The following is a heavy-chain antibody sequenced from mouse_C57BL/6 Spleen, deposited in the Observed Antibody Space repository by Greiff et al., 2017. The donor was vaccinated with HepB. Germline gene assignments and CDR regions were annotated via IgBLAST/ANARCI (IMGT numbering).Heavy chain of an antibody. Sequence: QVQLQQSGAELARPGASVKLSCKASGYTFTSYGISWVKQSTGQGLEWIGEIYPRSGNTYYNEKFKGKATLTADKSSSTAYMELRSLTSEDSAVYFCARYGSSYGYFDVWGTGTTVTVSS. J-gene: IGHJ1*03. V-gene: IGHV1-81*01. CDR2: IYPRSGNT. D-gene: IGHD1-1*01. CDR3: ARYGSSYGYFDV. CDR1: GYTFTSYG.